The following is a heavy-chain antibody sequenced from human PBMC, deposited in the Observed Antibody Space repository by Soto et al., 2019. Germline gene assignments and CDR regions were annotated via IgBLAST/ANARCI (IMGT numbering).Heavy chain of an antibody. CDR3: ARGGAGMAV. J-gene: IGHJ6*02. V-gene: IGHV4-4*02. CDR1: GGSISSPNW. CDR2: IFHSGNT. Sequence: PSETLSLTCAVSGGSISSPNWWNWVRQPPGKGLEWIGEIFHSGNTNYNPSLKSRVTISVDKSKNQFSLQLTSVTTADTAVYYCARGGAGMAVWGQGTTVTVSS.